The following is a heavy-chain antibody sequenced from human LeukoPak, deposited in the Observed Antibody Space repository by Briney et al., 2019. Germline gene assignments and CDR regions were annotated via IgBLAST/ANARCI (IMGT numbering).Heavy chain of an antibody. CDR1: GGSISSGDYY. J-gene: IGHJ4*02. Sequence: SETLSLTCTVSGGSISSGDYYWSWIRQPPGKGLEWIGYIYYSGSTYYNPSLKSRVTISVDTSKNQFPLKLSSVTAADTAVYYCARVYDSSGYYWDYWGQGTLVTVSS. D-gene: IGHD3-22*01. CDR3: ARVYDSSGYYWDY. V-gene: IGHV4-30-4*01. CDR2: IYYSGST.